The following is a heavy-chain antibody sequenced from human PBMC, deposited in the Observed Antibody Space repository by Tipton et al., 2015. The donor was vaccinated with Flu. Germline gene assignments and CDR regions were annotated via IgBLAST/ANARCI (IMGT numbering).Heavy chain of an antibody. CDR2: VHRTGNP. CDR1: GDSIGSDYF. J-gene: IGHJ4*02. CDR3: ARLTYYYGSGTSDC. D-gene: IGHD3-10*01. Sequence: TLSLTCSVSGDSIGSDYFWGWIRQPPGQGLEWIGNVHRTGNPYYNPSLKSRVTISADTWKTQFSLKLGSVTAADTAVYYCARLTYYYGSGTSDCWGQGTLLTVSS. V-gene: IGHV4-38-2*01.